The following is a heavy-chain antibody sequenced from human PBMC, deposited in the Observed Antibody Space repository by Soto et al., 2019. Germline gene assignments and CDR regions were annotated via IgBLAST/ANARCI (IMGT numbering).Heavy chain of an antibody. CDR1: GFPFDDYA. J-gene: IGHJ6*03. CDR2: IRSKAYGGTT. Sequence: GGSPRLSCTASGFPFDDYAMSWFRQAPGKGLEWVGFIRSKAYGGTTEYAASVKGRFTISRDDSKSIAYLQMNSLKTEDTAVYYCTRVKGVIVYYYYYMDVWGKGTTVTVSS. V-gene: IGHV3-49*03. CDR3: TRVKGVIVYYYYYMDV. D-gene: IGHD3-16*02.